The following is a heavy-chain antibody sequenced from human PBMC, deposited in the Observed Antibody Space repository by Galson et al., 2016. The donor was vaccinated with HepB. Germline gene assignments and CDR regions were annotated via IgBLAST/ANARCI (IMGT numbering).Heavy chain of an antibody. CDR1: GFAFSAYG. CDR3: AQGTTRLGDN. D-gene: IGHD4-11*01. V-gene: IGHV3-23*01. CDR2: ISTSGGST. Sequence: SLRLSCAASGFAFSAYGMTWVRQAPRKGLEWVAAISTSGGSTDYADSVRGRFTISRDNSKNMLYLQMNSLRAEDSALYYCAQGTTRLGDNWGQGILVTVSS. J-gene: IGHJ4*02.